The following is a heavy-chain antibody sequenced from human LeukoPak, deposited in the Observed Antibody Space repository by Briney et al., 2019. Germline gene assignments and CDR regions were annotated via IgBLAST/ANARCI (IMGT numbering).Heavy chain of an antibody. CDR2: IREAGGGT. CDR1: GIKLSNYG. D-gene: IGHD3-10*01. V-gene: IGHV3-23*01. Sequence: PGGSLRLSCVVSGIKLSNYGMSWVRQAPGKGLEWVSGIREAGGGTKYADSVKGRFTISRDNSKNTLYLQMNSLRAEDTAVYYCAKEPYRWALGIPYLGTYYGSGDSFDYWGQGTLVTVSS. J-gene: IGHJ4*02. CDR3: AKEPYRWALGIPYLGTYYGSGDSFDY.